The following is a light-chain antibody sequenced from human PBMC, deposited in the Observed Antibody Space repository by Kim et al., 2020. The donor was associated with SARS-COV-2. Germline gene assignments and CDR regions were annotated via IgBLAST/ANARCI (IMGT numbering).Light chain of an antibody. CDR2: DAS. J-gene: IGKJ2*01. CDR1: QSISSW. V-gene: IGKV1-5*01. CDR3: QQYDTDPNT. Sequence: SASVGDRVTSTCRASQSISSWLAWYQQKPGKAPNLLIYDASSVESGVPSRFSGRGSGTEFTLTISSLQPDDFATYYCQQYDTDPNTFGQGTKLEI.